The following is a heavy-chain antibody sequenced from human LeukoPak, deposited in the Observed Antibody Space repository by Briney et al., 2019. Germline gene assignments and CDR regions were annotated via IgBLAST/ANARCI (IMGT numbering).Heavy chain of an antibody. CDR3: TTRYYDSRGYYCDY. CDR1: GFTFSNAW. V-gene: IGHV3-15*01. Sequence: KPGGSLRLSCAASGFTFSNAWMSWVRQAPGKGLEWVGRIKSKTDGGTTDYAAPVKGRFTISRDDSKNTLYLQMNSLKTEDTAVYYCTTRYYDSRGYYCDYWGQGTLVTVSS. D-gene: IGHD3-22*01. CDR2: IKSKTDGGTT. J-gene: IGHJ4*02.